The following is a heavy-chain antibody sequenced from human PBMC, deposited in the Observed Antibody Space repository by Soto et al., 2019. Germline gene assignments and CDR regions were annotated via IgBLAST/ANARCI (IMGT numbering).Heavy chain of an antibody. J-gene: IGHJ4*02. CDR2: ISSNGCTT. V-gene: IGHV3-64*01. Sequence: EVQLAESGGGMVQPGGSLRLSCVASGFTFSSYDMHWDRQAPGKGLEYVSSISSNGCTTYYGNSVKGRVTISRDNSKNTLYLQMGSLRAEDMAVYYCVRRVSGNYDYWGQGTLVTVSS. D-gene: IGHD1-7*01. CDR3: VRRVSGNYDY. CDR1: GFTFSSYD.